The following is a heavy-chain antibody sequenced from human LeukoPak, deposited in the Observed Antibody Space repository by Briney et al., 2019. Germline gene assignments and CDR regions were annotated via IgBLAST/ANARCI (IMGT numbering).Heavy chain of an antibody. CDR1: GFTFSTHW. D-gene: IGHD7-27*01. Sequence: GGSLRLSCAASGFTFSTHWMFWVRQAPGNGLIWVSRINADGSVTTYADSVKGRFTISRDNAKNMLFLQMNSLRAEDTAVYYCVRGLSGDEDYWGQGTLVTVSS. V-gene: IGHV3-74*03. CDR3: VRGLSGDEDY. J-gene: IGHJ4*02. CDR2: INADGSVT.